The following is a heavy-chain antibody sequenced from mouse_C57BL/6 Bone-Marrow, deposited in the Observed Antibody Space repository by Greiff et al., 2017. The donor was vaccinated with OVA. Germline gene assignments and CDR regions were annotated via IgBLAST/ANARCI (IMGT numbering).Heavy chain of an antibody. CDR1: GYTFTSYW. CDR2: IDPSDSYT. Sequence: QVQLQQPGAELVMPGASVKLSCKASGYTFTSYWMHWVKQRPGQGLEWIGEIDPSDSYTNYNQKFKGKSTLTVDKSSSTAYMQLSRLPSEDSAVYYCARVSPPYYFDYWGQGTTLTVSS. CDR3: ARVSPPYYFDY. J-gene: IGHJ2*01. V-gene: IGHV1-69*01. D-gene: IGHD6-2*01.